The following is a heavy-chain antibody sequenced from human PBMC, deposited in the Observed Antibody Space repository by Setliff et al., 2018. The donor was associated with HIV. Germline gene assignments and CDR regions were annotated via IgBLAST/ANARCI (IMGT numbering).Heavy chain of an antibody. J-gene: IGHJ3*02. Sequence: KPSETLSLTCAVSGSSISSYYWSWIRQPAGKGLEWIGHIYTSGSTNYNPSLKSRVTISVDTSKTQFSLRLNSLTATDTALYYCARASVGATGLYAFDIWGQGTVVT. CDR1: GSSISSYY. CDR2: IYTSGST. V-gene: IGHV4-4*09. D-gene: IGHD1-26*01. CDR3: ARASVGATGLYAFDI.